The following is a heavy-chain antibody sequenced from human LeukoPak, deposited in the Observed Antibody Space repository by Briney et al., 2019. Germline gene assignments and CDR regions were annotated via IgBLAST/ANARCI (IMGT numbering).Heavy chain of an antibody. CDR3: ARAVTSRVHGSGSYYGGSYYYYGMDV. CDR1: GGTFSSYA. D-gene: IGHD3-10*01. V-gene: IGHV1-69*04. Sequence: RASVKVSCKASGGTFSSYAISWVRQAPGQGLEWMGRIIPILGIANYAQKFQGRVTITADKSTSTAYMELSSLRSEDTAVYYCARAVTSRVHGSGSYYGGSYYYYGMDVWGQGTTVTVSS. CDR2: IIPILGIA. J-gene: IGHJ6*02.